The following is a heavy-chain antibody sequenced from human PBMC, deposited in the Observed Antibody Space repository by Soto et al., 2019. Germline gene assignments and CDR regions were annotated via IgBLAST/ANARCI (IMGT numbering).Heavy chain of an antibody. Sequence: XXSLRLSFAASGFTFSSYAMRWVPQAPGKGLEWVSAISGSGGSTYYADSVKGRFTISRDNSKNTLYLQMNSLRAEDPAVYYCAKDSENYDFWSGYHTDYWGQGTLVTVSS. CDR3: AKDSENYDFWSGYHTDY. CDR1: GFTFSSYA. V-gene: IGHV3-23*01. CDR2: ISGSGGST. D-gene: IGHD3-3*01. J-gene: IGHJ4*02.